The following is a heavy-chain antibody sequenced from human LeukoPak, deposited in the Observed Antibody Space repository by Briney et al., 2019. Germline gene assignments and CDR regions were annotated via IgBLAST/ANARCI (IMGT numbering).Heavy chain of an antibody. Sequence: YPGGSLRLSCAASGFTFSSYAMSWVRQAPGKGLEWVSAISGSGGSTYYADSVKGRFTISRDNSENTVYLQMNSLRAEDTAVYYCARDLRALGYYDSSGYPYYYYGMDVWGQGTTVTVSS. CDR2: ISGSGGST. D-gene: IGHD3-22*01. CDR1: GFTFSSYA. J-gene: IGHJ6*02. CDR3: ARDLRALGYYDSSGYPYYYYGMDV. V-gene: IGHV3-23*01.